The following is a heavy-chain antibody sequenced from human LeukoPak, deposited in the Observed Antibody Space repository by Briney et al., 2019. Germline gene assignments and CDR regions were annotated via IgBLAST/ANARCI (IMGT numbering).Heavy chain of an antibody. V-gene: IGHV4-38-2*02. D-gene: IGHD3-22*01. CDR3: ARDPWDSGYDSTGFDY. Sequence: SETLSLTCNVSGYSISSGYYWGWIRQPPGKGLEWIGSIYHSGSTYYNPSLKSRVTISVDTSKNQFSLKLSSVTAADTAVYYCARDPWDSGYDSTGFDYWGQGTLVTVSS. J-gene: IGHJ4*02. CDR2: IYHSGST. CDR1: GYSISSGYY.